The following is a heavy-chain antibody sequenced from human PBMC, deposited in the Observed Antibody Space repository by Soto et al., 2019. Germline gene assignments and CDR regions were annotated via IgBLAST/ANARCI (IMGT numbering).Heavy chain of an antibody. V-gene: IGHV4-59*01. CDR1: GGSISSYY. D-gene: IGHD2-15*01. J-gene: IGHJ4*02. Sequence: PSETLSLTCTVSGGSISSYYWSWIRQPPGKGLEWIAYIYYSGSTNYNPSLKSRVTISVDTSKNQFSLKLSSVTAADTAVYYCAGTRGYCSGGSCPTVVDYWGQGTLVTVSS. CDR2: IYYSGST. CDR3: AGTRGYCSGGSCPTVVDY.